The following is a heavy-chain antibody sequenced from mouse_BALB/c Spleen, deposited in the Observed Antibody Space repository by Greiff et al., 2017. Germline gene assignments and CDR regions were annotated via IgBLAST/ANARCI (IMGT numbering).Heavy chain of an antibody. V-gene: IGHV3-2*02. Sequence: EVKLQESGPGLVKPSQSLSLTCTVTGYSITSDYAWNWIRQFPGNKLEWMGYISNSGSTSYNPSLKSRISITRDTSKNQFFLQLNSVTTEDTATYYCARSGYGTLRDYWGQGTTLTVSS. CDR3: ARSGYGTLRDY. CDR1: GYSITSDYA. CDR2: ISNSGST. D-gene: IGHD2-10*02. J-gene: IGHJ2*01.